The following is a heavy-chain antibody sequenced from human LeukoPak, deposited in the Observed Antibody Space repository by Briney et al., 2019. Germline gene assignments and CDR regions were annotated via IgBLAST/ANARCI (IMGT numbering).Heavy chain of an antibody. CDR3: AKGSRSDYGDYGEFFDY. J-gene: IGHJ4*02. D-gene: IGHD4-17*01. CDR1: GFTFSSYA. CDR2: ISGSGGST. Sequence: GGSLRPSCAASGFTFSSYAMSWVRQAPGKGLEWVSAISGSGGSTYYADSVKGRFTISRDNSKNTLYLQMNSLRAEDTAVYYCAKGSRSDYGDYGEFFDYWGQGTLVTVSS. V-gene: IGHV3-23*01.